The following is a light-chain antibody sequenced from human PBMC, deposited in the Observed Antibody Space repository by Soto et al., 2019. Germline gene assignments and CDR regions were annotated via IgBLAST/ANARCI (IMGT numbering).Light chain of an antibody. J-gene: IGLJ2*01. V-gene: IGLV1-44*01. CDR3: AAWDDSLNGV. Sequence: QSVLTQSPSASGTPGQRVTISCSGSSSNIGSNTVNWYQQLPGTAPKLLIYSNNQRPSGVPDRFSGSKSGTSASLAISGLQSEDEADYYCAAWDDSLNGVFGGGTKVTVL. CDR1: SSNIGSNT. CDR2: SNN.